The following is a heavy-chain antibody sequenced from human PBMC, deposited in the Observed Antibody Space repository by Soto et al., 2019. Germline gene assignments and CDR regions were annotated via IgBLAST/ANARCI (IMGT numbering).Heavy chain of an antibody. J-gene: IGHJ4*02. CDR3: ARDSVWFGELPHPSFDY. CDR2: ISAYNGNT. CDR1: GYTFTSYG. Sequence: GASVKVSCKASGYTFTSYGISWVRQAPGQGLEWMGWISAYNGNTNYAQKLQGRVTMTTDTSTSTAYMELRSLRSDDTAVYYCARDSVWFGELPHPSFDYWGQGTLVTVSS. V-gene: IGHV1-18*01. D-gene: IGHD3-10*01.